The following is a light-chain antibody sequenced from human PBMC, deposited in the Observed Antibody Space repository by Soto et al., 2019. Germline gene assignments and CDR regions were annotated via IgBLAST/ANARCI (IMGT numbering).Light chain of an antibody. CDR1: SSDVGGYNY. CDR2: DVS. CDR3: SSYTSSSTRV. J-gene: IGLJ3*02. Sequence: QSALTQPASVSGSPGLSITLSCTGTSSDVGGYNYVSWYQQHPGKAPKLMIYDVSSRPSGVSNRFSGSKSGNTASLTISGLQAEDEADYYCSSYTSSSTRVFGGGTKLTVL. V-gene: IGLV2-14*01.